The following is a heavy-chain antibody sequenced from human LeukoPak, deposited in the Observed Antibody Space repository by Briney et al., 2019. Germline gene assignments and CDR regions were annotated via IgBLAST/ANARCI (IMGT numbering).Heavy chain of an antibody. D-gene: IGHD3-10*01. CDR2: IIPIFGTA. CDR1: GYTFTDYY. V-gene: IGHV1-69*13. Sequence: SVKVSCKASGYTFTDYYMHWVRQAPGQGLEWMGGIIPIFGTANYAQKFQGRVTITADESTSTAYMELSSLRSEDTAVYYCARDNIGSGSYYSDYWGQGTLVTVSS. CDR3: ARDNIGSGSYYSDY. J-gene: IGHJ4*02.